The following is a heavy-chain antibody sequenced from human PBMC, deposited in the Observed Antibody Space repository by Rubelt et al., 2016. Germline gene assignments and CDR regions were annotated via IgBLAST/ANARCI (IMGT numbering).Heavy chain of an antibody. V-gene: IGHV4-59*08. CDR3: VRRTFCGGDCYRFDP. CDR2: IYYSGST. D-gene: IGHD2-21*01. J-gene: IGHJ5*02. Sequence: GKGLEWIGYIYYSGSTNYNPSLKSRVTISVDTSKNQFSLKLSSVTAADTALYYCVRRTFCGGDCYRFDPWGQGTLVTVSS.